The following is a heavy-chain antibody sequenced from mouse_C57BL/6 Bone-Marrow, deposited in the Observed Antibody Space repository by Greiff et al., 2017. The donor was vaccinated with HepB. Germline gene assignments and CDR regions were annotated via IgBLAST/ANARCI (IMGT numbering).Heavy chain of an antibody. CDR1: GYTFTSHW. CDR3: DRRAPDYGSIYDFGG. CDR2: IFPGSGST. V-gene: IGHV1-56*01. J-gene: IGHJ2*01. D-gene: IGHD1-1*01. Sequence: QVQLQQSGPELVRPGASVKISCKAPGYTFTSHWMQWVRQRPGQGLEWIGEIFPGSGSTYYNEKFKGKATLTVDTSSSTAYMQLSSLTSEDAAVYFCDRRAPDYGSIYDFGGRGQGTTLTVSS.